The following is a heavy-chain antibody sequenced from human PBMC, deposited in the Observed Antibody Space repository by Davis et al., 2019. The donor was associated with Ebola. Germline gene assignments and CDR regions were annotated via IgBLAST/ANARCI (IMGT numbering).Heavy chain of an antibody. CDR3: ASIGQYQPHLFDY. J-gene: IGHJ4*02. CDR2: INHSGST. D-gene: IGHD2-2*01. Sequence: PSETRSLTGAVYGGAFSGYYGSGIRQPPGKGLEWVGEINHSGSTNYNPSLKSRVTISVDTSKNQFSLKLSSVTAADTAVYYCASIGQYQPHLFDYWGQGTLVTVSS. V-gene: IGHV4-34*01. CDR1: GGAFSGYY.